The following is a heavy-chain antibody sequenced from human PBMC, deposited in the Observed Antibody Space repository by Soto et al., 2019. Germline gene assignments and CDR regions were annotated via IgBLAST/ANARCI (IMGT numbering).Heavy chain of an antibody. V-gene: IGHV3-33*01. CDR1: RLTFSIYD. D-gene: IGHD3-16*01. Sequence: QVHLVESGGGVVQPGTSLRLSCAASRLTFSIYDMHWVRQAPGKGLEWVALIWSDGSRTFYADSVKGRFTISRDNSKNTLYLQMNSRRAEDTAVYYCAGEPKGGAYDMDVWGQGTTVTVSS. J-gene: IGHJ6*02. CDR3: AGEPKGGAYDMDV. CDR2: IWSDGSRT.